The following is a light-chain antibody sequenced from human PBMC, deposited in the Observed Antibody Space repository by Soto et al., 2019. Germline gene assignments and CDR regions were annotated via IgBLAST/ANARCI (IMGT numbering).Light chain of an antibody. V-gene: IGKV3-11*01. Sequence: EIVLTQSPASLSLSPGERATLSCRASQSVDSYLVWYQQKPGQAPRLLIFGASNRATGIPARFSGSGSGTDFTLTINSQEPDDFAVYYCQQRDSWPITFGQGTRLEIK. CDR1: QSVDSY. J-gene: IGKJ5*01. CDR2: GAS. CDR3: QQRDSWPIT.